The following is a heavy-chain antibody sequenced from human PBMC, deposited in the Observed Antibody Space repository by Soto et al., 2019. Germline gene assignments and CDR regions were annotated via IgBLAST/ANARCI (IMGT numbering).Heavy chain of an antibody. Sequence: EVQLLESGGGLVQPGGSLRLSCAASGFTFSSHAMSWVRQAPGKGLEWVSAISGGGGSTYNADSVKGRFTMSRDNSKNTVYLQMSSLRAEDTAIYYCATVPEKPGTGWFDPWGQGTLVTVSS. CDR2: ISGGGGST. J-gene: IGHJ5*02. D-gene: IGHD3-9*01. CDR1: GFTFSSHA. V-gene: IGHV3-23*01. CDR3: ATVPEKPGTGWFDP.